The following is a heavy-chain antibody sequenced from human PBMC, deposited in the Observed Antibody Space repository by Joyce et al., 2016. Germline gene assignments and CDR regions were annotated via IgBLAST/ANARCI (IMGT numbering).Heavy chain of an antibody. CDR2: IYSGGDT. CDR3: ARVPRFH. Sequence: EVQLVESGGDLIQRGGSLRLSCAASGFNVSNNYMTWVRQAPGKGLEWVSFIYSGGDTYYADSVKGRFTISRDKNTLYLQMNSLRVEDTAVYYCARVPRFHWGQGTLVTVSS. J-gene: IGHJ4*02. V-gene: IGHV3-53*01. CDR1: GFNVSNNY.